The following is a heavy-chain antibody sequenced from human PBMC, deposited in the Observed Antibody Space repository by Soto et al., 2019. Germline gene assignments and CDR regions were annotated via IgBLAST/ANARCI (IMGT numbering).Heavy chain of an antibody. CDR3: TNSYCGSMSCLGNY. CDR1: GYSFSSLG. V-gene: IGHV1-3*01. D-gene: IGHD2-2*01. CDR2: IHGGNGNT. Sequence: QVQLVQSGAEVKKPGASVKVSCKASGYSFSSLGMHWVRQAPGQRLERMGWIHGGNGNTKYSQKYQGRVTMTRDTSASTAYMELSSLTSEGTAVYYWTNSYCGSMSCLGNYWGQGSLVTVPS. J-gene: IGHJ4*02.